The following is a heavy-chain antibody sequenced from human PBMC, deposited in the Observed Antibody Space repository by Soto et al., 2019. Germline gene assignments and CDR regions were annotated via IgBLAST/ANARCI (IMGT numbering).Heavy chain of an antibody. V-gene: IGHV3-23*01. Sequence: GGSLRLSCAASGFSFSTYGMHWVRQAPGKGLEWVSTISGSGGSTYYADSVKGRFTISRDNSKNTLYLQMNSLRAEDTAVYYCAKDQGSSWYEIDYWGQGTLVTVSS. J-gene: IGHJ4*02. CDR1: GFSFSTYG. CDR3: AKDQGSSWYEIDY. CDR2: ISGSGGST. D-gene: IGHD6-13*01.